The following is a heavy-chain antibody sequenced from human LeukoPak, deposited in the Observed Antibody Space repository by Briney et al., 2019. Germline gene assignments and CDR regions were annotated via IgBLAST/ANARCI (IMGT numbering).Heavy chain of an antibody. D-gene: IGHD2-15*01. CDR2: IYYSGST. J-gene: IGHJ6*02. Sequence: PSETLSLAWTVAGGSIGRYYGSWIRQPPGKGLEWIGYIYYSGSTNYNPSLKSRVTISVDTSKNQFSLKLSSVTAADTAVYYCARSVYCSGGSCLYGMDVWGQGTTVTVSS. CDR3: ARSVYCSGGSCLYGMDV. CDR1: GGSIGRYY. V-gene: IGHV4-59*08.